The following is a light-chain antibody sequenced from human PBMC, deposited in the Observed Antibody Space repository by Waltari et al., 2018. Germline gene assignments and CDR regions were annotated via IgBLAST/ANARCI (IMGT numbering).Light chain of an antibody. CDR2: AVT. CDR3: CSYAGGRTYVV. CDR1: TNDVGAYDL. Sequence: QSALTQAASVSGSLGQSTTISCTGTTNDVGAYDLVSWYQQHPGKAPRLIIYAVTERPSGVSNRFSGSKSGNTASLTISGLQAEDEADYHCCSYAGGRTYVVFGGGTKLTVL. J-gene: IGLJ2*01. V-gene: IGLV2-23*02.